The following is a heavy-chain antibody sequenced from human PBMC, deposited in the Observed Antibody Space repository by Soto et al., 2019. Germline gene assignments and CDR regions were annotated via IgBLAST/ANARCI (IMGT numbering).Heavy chain of an antibody. D-gene: IGHD3-3*01. J-gene: IGHJ4*02. Sequence: SETLSLTCTVSGGSISSYYWSWIRQPPGKGLEWIGYIYYSGSTNYNPSLKSRVTISVDTPKNQFSLKLSSVTAADTAVYYCARVAIYDFWSGYQYYFDYWGQGTMVTVYS. V-gene: IGHV4-59*01. CDR1: GGSISSYY. CDR3: ARVAIYDFWSGYQYYFDY. CDR2: IYYSGST.